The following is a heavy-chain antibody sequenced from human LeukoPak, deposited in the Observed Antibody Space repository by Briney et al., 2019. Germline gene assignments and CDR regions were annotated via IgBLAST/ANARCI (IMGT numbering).Heavy chain of an antibody. J-gene: IGHJ6*02. CDR1: GYTFTSYG. Sequence: ASVTVSCTASGYTFTSYGISWVRQAPGQGLEWMGWISAYNGNTNYAQKLQGRVTMTTDTSTSTAYMELRSLRSDDTAVYYCAREVAAAGISYYYYGMDVWGQGTTVTVSS. CDR2: ISAYNGNT. CDR3: AREVAAAGISYYYYGMDV. D-gene: IGHD6-13*01. V-gene: IGHV1-18*01.